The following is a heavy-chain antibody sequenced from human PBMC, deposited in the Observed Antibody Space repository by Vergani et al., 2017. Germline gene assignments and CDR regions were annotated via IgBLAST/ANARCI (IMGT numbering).Heavy chain of an antibody. D-gene: IGHD1-26*01. J-gene: IGHJ5*02. CDR1: GFTFSSYW. CDR3: AKAVLGAAIDEGLFDP. V-gene: IGHV3-23*04. CDR2: ISGSGGST. Sequence: EVQLVESGGGLVQPGGSLRLSCAASGFTFSSYWMHWVRQAPGKGLVWVSAISGSGGSTYYADSVKGRFTISRDNSKNTLYLQMNSLRAEDTAVYYCAKAVLGAAIDEGLFDPWGQGTLVTVSS.